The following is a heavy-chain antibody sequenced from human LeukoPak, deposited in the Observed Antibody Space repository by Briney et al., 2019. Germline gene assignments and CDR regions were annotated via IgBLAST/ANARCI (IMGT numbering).Heavy chain of an antibody. Sequence: GGSLRLSCAASGFTFRTYWMHWVRQAPGKGLVWVSRINSDGSSTSYADSVKGRFTISRDNARNSLYLQMNSLRAEDTAVYYCARDRDWNSGFDYWGQGTLVTVSS. CDR1: GFTFRTYW. D-gene: IGHD1-7*01. CDR2: INSDGSST. J-gene: IGHJ4*02. V-gene: IGHV3-74*01. CDR3: ARDRDWNSGFDY.